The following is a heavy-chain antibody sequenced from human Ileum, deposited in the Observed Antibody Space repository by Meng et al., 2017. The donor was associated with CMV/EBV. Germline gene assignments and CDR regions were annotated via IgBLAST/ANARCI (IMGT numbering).Heavy chain of an antibody. V-gene: IGHV6-1*01. Sequence: LQTAVLESSKSSQTPFPTGATSGDSVSSTTVTWNWIRQSPSRGLEWLGRTYYRSKWFNDYALSVRGRITINPDISKNQLSLQLNSVTPEDTAVYYCVRLTGNSWLDYWGRGTLVTVSS. D-gene: IGHD6-13*01. CDR2: TYYRSKWFN. CDR1: GDSVSSTTVT. J-gene: IGHJ4*02. CDR3: VRLTGNSWLDY.